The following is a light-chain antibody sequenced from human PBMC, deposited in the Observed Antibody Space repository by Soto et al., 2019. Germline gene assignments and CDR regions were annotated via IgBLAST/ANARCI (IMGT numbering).Light chain of an antibody. CDR2: DVN. CDR3: CSYAGSNTLV. V-gene: IGLV2-11*01. Sequence: QSALTQPRSVSGSPGQSVTISCTGTSSDVGGYRYVSWHQQHPGKAPKLIIYDVNKRPSGVPDRFSGSKSGNTASLTISGLQTEDEADYHCCSYAGSNTLVFGGGTQLTVL. CDR1: SSDVGGYRY. J-gene: IGLJ2*01.